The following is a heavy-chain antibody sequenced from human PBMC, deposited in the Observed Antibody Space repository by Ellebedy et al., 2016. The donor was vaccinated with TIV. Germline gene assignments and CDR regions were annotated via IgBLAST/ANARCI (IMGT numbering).Heavy chain of an antibody. CDR3: SFFEY. CDR2: IWSDGIDY. J-gene: IGHJ4*02. V-gene: IGHV3-33*01. Sequence: PGGSLRLSCAASGFTFSDYGIHWVRQAPGKGLEGVAVIWSDGIDYYYADSVKGRFTISRDNSKNTLYLQMNSLRAEDTALYYCSFFEYWGQGTLVTVSS. CDR1: GFTFSDYG.